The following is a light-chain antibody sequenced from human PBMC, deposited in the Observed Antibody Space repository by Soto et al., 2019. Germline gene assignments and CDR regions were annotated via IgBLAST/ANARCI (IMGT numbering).Light chain of an antibody. CDR2: EVS. V-gene: IGLV2-8*01. J-gene: IGLJ1*01. Sequence: QSALTQPPSASGSPGQSVTISCTGTSSDVGGYNYVSWYQQHPGKATKLMIYEVSKRPSGVPDRFSGSKSGNTASLTVSGLQAEDEADYYCSSYAGSSHYVFGTGTKVTVL. CDR1: SSDVGGYNY. CDR3: SSYAGSSHYV.